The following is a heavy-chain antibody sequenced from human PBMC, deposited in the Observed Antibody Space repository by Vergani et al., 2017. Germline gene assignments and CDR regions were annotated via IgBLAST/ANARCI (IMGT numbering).Heavy chain of an antibody. D-gene: IGHD6-19*01. J-gene: IGHJ5*02. Sequence: QVQLQESGPGLVKSSETLSLTCSVSFDSIRNLYCNWIRQPPGKGREWIGSIHYSENTNYNPSLKTRVTISVDTSKNQFSLTLTSVTAADTAVYYCASDTLSGQRADRWGQGILVTVTS. V-gene: IGHV4-59*11. CDR2: IHYSENT. CDR1: FDSIRNLY. CDR3: ASDTLSGQRADR.